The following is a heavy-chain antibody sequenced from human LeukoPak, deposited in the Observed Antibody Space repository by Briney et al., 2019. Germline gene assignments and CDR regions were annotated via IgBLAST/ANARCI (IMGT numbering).Heavy chain of an antibody. CDR1: GGSFSGYY. J-gene: IGHJ4*02. CDR3: ASDLDSSGYYY. CDR2: INHSGST. D-gene: IGHD3-22*01. V-gene: IGHV4-34*01. Sequence: SETLSLTCAVYGGSFSGYYWSWIRQPPGKGLEWIGEINHSGSTNYNPSLKSRVTISVDTSKNQFSLKLSSVTAADTAVYHCASDLDSSGYYYWGQGTLVTVSS.